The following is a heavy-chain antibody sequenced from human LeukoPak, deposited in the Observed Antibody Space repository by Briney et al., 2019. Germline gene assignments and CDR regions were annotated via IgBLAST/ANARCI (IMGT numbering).Heavy chain of an antibody. CDR1: GFTLSSYA. Sequence: GGSLRLSCAASGFTLSSYAMSWVRQAPGKGLEWVSATSSSDAGTYYAESVRGRFTISRDNSKNTLYLQMNSLRVEDTAIYFCARDAMATVPLDYWGQGTLVTVSS. J-gene: IGHJ4*02. V-gene: IGHV3-23*01. CDR3: ARDAMATVPLDY. CDR2: TSSSDAGT. D-gene: IGHD5-24*01.